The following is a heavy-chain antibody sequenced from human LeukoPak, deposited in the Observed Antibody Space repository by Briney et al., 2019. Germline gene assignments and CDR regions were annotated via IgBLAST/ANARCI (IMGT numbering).Heavy chain of an antibody. CDR3: ARYDYGDYVPDY. CDR2: ISSSSSYI. D-gene: IGHD4-17*01. Sequence: GGSLRLSCAASGFTFSSYSMNWVRQAPGKGLEWVSSISSSSSYIYYADSVKGRFTISRDNAKNSLYLQMNSLRAEDTAVYYCARYDYGDYVPDYWGQGTLVTVSS. J-gene: IGHJ4*02. CDR1: GFTFSSYS. V-gene: IGHV3-21*01.